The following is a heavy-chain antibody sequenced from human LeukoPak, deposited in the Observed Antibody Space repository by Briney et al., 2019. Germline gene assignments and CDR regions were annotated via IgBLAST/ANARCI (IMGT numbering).Heavy chain of an antibody. CDR2: IYSTTTYI. CDR1: GFTFSSFS. V-gene: IGHV3-21*01. D-gene: IGHD5-24*01. J-gene: IGHJ3*02. CDR3: ARYQFIHAFDI. Sequence: GGSLRLSCAASGFTFSSFSMNWVRQAPGKGLEWVSSIYSTTTYIYYADSVKGRFTISRDNAENSLYLQMNSLRAEDTAVYYCARYQFIHAFDIWGQGTMVTVSS.